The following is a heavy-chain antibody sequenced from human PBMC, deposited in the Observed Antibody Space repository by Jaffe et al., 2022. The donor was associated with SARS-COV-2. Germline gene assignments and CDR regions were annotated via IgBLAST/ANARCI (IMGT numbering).Heavy chain of an antibody. CDR1: GGSFSGYY. CDR3: ARGGGVTMIVVNLEFDP. V-gene: IGHV4-34*01. J-gene: IGHJ5*02. Sequence: QVQLQQWGAGLLKPSETLSLTCAVYGGSFSGYYWSWIRQPPGKGLEWIGEINHSGSTNYNPSLKSRVTISVDTSKNQFSLKLSSVTAADTAVYYCARGGGVTMIVVNLEFDPWGQGTLVTVSS. CDR2: INHSGST. D-gene: IGHD3-22*01.